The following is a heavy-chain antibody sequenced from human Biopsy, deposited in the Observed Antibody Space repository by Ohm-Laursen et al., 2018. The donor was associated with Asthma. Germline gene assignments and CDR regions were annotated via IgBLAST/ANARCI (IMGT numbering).Heavy chain of an antibody. J-gene: IGHJ4*02. CDR2: INSVFGTT. V-gene: IGHV1-69*01. D-gene: IGHD2-2*01. Sequence: SSVKVSCKSLGGTFNTYVIGRVRQAPGQGLEWMGGINSVFGTTTYPQKFQDRVTITADDSTSTVYMELSSLRSEDTAVYYCARKAGSCISRTCYSFDFWGQGTLVTVSS. CDR1: GGTFNTYV. CDR3: ARKAGSCISRTCYSFDF.